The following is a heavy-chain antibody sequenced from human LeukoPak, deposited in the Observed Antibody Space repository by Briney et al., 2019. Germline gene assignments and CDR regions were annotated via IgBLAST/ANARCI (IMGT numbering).Heavy chain of an antibody. CDR3: ARGPIGYSSSWRYFDY. CDR2: ISVYNGNT. J-gene: IGHJ4*02. D-gene: IGHD6-13*01. Sequence: ASVKASCKASGYTFASYGISWVRQAPGQGLEWMGWISVYNGNTNSAQKLQGRVTMTTDTSTSTACMELRSLRSDDTAVYYCARGPIGYSSSWRYFDYWGQGTLVTVSS. CDR1: GYTFASYG. V-gene: IGHV1-18*01.